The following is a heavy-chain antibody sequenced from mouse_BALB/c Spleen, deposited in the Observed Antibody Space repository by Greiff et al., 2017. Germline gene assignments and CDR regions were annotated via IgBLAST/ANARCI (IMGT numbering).Heavy chain of an antibody. J-gene: IGHJ4*01. D-gene: IGHD2-1*01. CDR1: GFTFSSFG. CDR3: ARPNYGNYYAMDY. CDR2: ISSGSSTI. V-gene: IGHV5-17*02. Sequence: EVKLMESGGGLVQPGGSRKLSCAASGFTFSSFGMHWVRQAPEKGLEWVAYISSGSSTIYYADTVKGRFTISRDNPKNTLFLQMTSLRSEDTAMYYCARPNYGNYYAMDYWGQGTSVTVSA.